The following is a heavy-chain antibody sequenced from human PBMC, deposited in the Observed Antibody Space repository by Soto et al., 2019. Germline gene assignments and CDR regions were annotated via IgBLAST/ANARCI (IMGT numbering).Heavy chain of an antibody. CDR2: MNPNSGNT. J-gene: IGHJ6*02. D-gene: IGHD3-3*01. V-gene: IGHV1-8*01. CDR1: GYTFTSYD. CDR3: ARGTLIYDFWSGYQGFYGMDV. Sequence: QVQLVQSGAEVKKPGASVEVSCKASGYTFTSYDINWVRQATGQGLEWMGWMNPNSGNTGYAQKFQGRVTMTRNTSISTAYMELSSLRSEDTAVYYCARGTLIYDFWSGYQGFYGMDVWGQGTTVTVSS.